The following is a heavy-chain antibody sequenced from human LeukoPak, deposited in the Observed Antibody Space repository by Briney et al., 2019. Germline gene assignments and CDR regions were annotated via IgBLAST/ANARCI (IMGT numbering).Heavy chain of an antibody. D-gene: IGHD6-19*01. CDR3: ARFMLGAVAGFDY. Sequence: SQTLSLTCAISGDSVSSNSAGWNWIRQSPSRGLEWLGRTYYRSKWYNDFAPSVRNRITINPDTSKNQFSLQLNSVTPEDTAVYYCARFMLGAVAGFDYWGQGTLVSVSS. CDR1: GDSVSSNSAG. CDR2: TYYRSKWYN. J-gene: IGHJ4*02. V-gene: IGHV6-1*01.